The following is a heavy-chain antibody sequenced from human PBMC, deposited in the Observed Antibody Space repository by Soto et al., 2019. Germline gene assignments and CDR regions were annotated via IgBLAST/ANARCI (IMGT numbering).Heavy chain of an antibody. CDR3: ARLGGYYQAFDH. CDR1: GGSIRGYS. D-gene: IGHD3-3*01. V-gene: IGHV4-59*08. J-gene: IGHJ4*02. Sequence: SETLSLTCTVSGGSIRGYSWSWIRQSPGKGLEWIGYVYSGGGTNYSPSFMGRVTISVDTTDNQFSLKLDSVTAADTAVYYCARLGGYYQAFDHWGQGTLVTVSS. CDR2: VYSGGGT.